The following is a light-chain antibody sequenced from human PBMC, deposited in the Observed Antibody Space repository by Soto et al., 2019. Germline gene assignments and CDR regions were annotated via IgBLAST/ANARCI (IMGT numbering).Light chain of an antibody. V-gene: IGKV1-5*03. Sequence: DIQMTQSPSTLSASVGDRVTITCRASQSISSWLAWYQQKPGKAPKLLIYKASSLESGVPSRFSGSGSGTEFTFTISSLQPDDFATYYCQQYNRYPYTFGQGTKLEIK. CDR1: QSISSW. CDR2: KAS. J-gene: IGKJ2*01. CDR3: QQYNRYPYT.